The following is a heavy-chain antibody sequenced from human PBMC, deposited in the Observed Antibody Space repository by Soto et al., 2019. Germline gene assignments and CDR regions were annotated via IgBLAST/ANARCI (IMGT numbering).Heavy chain of an antibody. CDR2: ISSRSTI. D-gene: IGHD3-22*01. CDR1: GFTFSDYF. J-gene: IGHJ4*02. Sequence: GGSLRLSGAASGFTFSDYFMTWIRRSPGKGLKWIPYISSRSTISYADSEKGRFTVSRDNAKNSLYLQMNSLRAEDTAVYYCARPTYYYDSSGHPAYWGQGTLVTVSS. CDR3: ARPTYYYDSSGHPAY. V-gene: IGHV3-11*04.